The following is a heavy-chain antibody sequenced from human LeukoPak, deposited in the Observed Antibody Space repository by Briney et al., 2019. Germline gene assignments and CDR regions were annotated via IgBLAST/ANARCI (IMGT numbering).Heavy chain of an antibody. J-gene: IGHJ4*02. CDR1: GVSFSGYY. CDR2: INYRGST. CDR3: ARDDIVVVPAAAYFDY. V-gene: IGHV4-34*01. D-gene: IGHD2-2*01. Sequence: SETLSLTCAAYGVSFSGYYGSWIRQPPGKGLEWVGVINYRGSTNYNVYLKGRVTISVDTSKNQFYLKLSSVTAADTAVYYCARDDIVVVPAAAYFDYWGQGTLVTVSS.